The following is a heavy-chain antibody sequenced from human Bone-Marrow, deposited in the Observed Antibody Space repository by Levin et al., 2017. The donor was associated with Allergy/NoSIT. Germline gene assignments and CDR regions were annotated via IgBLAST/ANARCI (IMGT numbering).Heavy chain of an antibody. Sequence: LSLTCAASGFTFSDYGMHWVRQAPGKGLEWVAVMWYDGSDKYYADSVKGRFTISRDNSKNTLYLQMNSLRAEDTAVYYCAREGYSSGWLLYYYYYMDVWGKGTTVTVSS. CDR1: GFTFSDYG. CDR2: MWYDGSDK. CDR3: AREGYSSGWLLYYYYYMDV. J-gene: IGHJ6*03. V-gene: IGHV3-33*01. D-gene: IGHD6-19*01.